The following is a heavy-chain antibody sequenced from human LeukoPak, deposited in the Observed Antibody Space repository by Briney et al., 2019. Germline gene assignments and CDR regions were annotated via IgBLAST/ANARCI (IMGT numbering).Heavy chain of an antibody. CDR3: ARAPPPMYSSSAPFDS. CDR1: GGSISTYY. D-gene: IGHD6-6*01. Sequence: PSETLSLTCSVSGGSISTYYWSWIRQAPGNGLEWIGYIYTTGSPDYNPSLKSRVAISVDTSRNQVSLRLTSVTAADTAVYYCARAPPPMYSSSAPFDSWGQGTLVTVSS. J-gene: IGHJ4*02. CDR2: IYTTGSP. V-gene: IGHV4-4*09.